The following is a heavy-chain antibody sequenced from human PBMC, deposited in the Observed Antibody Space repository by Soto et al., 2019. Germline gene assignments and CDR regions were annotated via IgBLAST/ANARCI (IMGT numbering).Heavy chain of an antibody. J-gene: IGHJ5*02. D-gene: IGHD2-2*01. Sequence: QVQLQESGPGLVKPSQTLSLTCTVSGGSISSGGYYWSWIRQHPGKGLEWIGYIYHSGTTYYNPSLKRRVTIAVDTSKDRFSPKLTSVTAADTAVYSCATVRGNQPLGWFDPWGQGTLVTVSS. CDR1: GGSISSGGYY. V-gene: IGHV4-31*03. CDR2: IYHSGTT. CDR3: ATVRGNQPLGWFDP.